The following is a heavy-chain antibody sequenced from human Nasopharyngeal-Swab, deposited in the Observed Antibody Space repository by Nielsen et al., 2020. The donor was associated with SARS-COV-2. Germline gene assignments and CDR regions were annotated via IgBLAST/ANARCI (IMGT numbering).Heavy chain of an antibody. Sequence: GESLKISCAASGFTFSDSAIHWVRQASGKGLEWVGRIRSKGNKYATAYAASVKVRFTIFRDDPTNTAFLQMNSLKTEDTAVYYCTRCGGGCYSRRDYWGQGTLVTVSS. V-gene: IGHV3-73*01. D-gene: IGHD2-15*01. CDR3: TRCGGGCYSRRDY. CDR2: IRSKGNKYAT. J-gene: IGHJ4*02. CDR1: GFTFSDSA.